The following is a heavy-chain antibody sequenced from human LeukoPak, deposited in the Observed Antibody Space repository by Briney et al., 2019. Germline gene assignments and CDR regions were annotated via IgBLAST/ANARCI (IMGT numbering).Heavy chain of an antibody. D-gene: IGHD3-10*01. CDR1: GGSISSYY. CDR2: IYSSGST. CDR3: ARLGYLWLVDY. Sequence: SETLSLTCTVSGGSISSYYWRWIRQPAGKGLEWIGRIYSSGSTNYNPSLKSRVTISVDTSKNQFSLKLSSVTAADTAVYYCARLGYLWLVDYWGQGTLVTVSS. V-gene: IGHV4-4*07. J-gene: IGHJ4*02.